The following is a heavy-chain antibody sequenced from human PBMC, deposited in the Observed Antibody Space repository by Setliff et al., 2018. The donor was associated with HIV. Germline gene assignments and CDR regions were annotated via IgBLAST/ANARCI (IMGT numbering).Heavy chain of an antibody. Sequence: SETLSLTCNVSGGAIINYDWTWVRQSAGRGLEWVGRIFGNGVTNYNTFLESRVSMSLDTSRNYLSLRLRSVTAADTALYYCARDNHGFPVDWGQGTL. J-gene: IGHJ4*02. CDR1: GGAIINYD. CDR3: ARDNHGFPVD. V-gene: IGHV4-4*07. CDR2: IFGNGVT. D-gene: IGHD5-12*01.